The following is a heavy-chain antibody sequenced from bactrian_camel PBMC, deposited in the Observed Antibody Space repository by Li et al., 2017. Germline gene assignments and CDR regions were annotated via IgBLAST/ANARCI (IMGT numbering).Heavy chain of an antibody. D-gene: IGHD5*01. J-gene: IGHJ4*01. CDR1: GYLYNSYY. Sequence: HVQLVESGGGSVQAGGSLTLSCAASGYLYNSYYMGWFRQTPGKEREEVARGYTADGSTTYRDSVKGRFTISLDIAKNLLYLRMDTLKPGDTAMYYCALDPTHMGWHGGPRFWGRGTQVTVS. V-gene: IGHV3S54*01. CDR3: ALDPTHMGWHGGPRF. CDR2: GYTADGST.